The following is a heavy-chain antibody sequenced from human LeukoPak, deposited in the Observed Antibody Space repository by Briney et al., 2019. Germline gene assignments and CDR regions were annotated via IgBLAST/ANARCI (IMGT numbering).Heavy chain of an antibody. Sequence: ASVKVSCKASGGTFSSYAISWVRQAPGQGLEWMGGIIPIFGTANYAQKFQGRVTITADESTSTAYMELSSLRSEDTAAYYCARDNSVGDTAWWFDPWGQGTLVTVSS. CDR2: IIPIFGTA. D-gene: IGHD1-26*01. V-gene: IGHV1-69*13. CDR1: GGTFSSYA. J-gene: IGHJ5*02. CDR3: ARDNSVGDTAWWFDP.